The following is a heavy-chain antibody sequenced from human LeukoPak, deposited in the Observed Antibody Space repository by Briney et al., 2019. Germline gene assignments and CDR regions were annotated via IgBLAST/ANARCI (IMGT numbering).Heavy chain of an antibody. CDR2: ISSSSSYI. J-gene: IGHJ4*02. D-gene: IGHD5-12*01. V-gene: IGHV3-21*01. CDR1: GFTFSNYV. CDR3: ASILLYSGYDFSS. Sequence: PGGSLRLSCAVSGFTFSNYVMNWVRQAPGKGLEWVSSISSSSSYIYYADSVKGRFTISRDNAKNSLYLQMNSLRAEDTAVYYCASILLYSGYDFSSWGQGTLVTVSS.